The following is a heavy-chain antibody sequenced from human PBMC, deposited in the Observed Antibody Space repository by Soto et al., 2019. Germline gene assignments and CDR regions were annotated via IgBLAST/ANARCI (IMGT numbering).Heavy chain of an antibody. Sequence: QVQLVESGGDVVQPGRSLRLSCAASGFTFSSYAMHWVRQAPGKGLEWVAVISYDGSNKYYADSVKGRFTISRDNSKNTLYLQMNSLRAEDTAVYYCARDPRNSNYVGGAVDYWGQGTLVTVSS. D-gene: IGHD3-10*02. V-gene: IGHV3-30-3*01. CDR3: ARDPRNSNYVGGAVDY. J-gene: IGHJ4*02. CDR1: GFTFSSYA. CDR2: ISYDGSNK.